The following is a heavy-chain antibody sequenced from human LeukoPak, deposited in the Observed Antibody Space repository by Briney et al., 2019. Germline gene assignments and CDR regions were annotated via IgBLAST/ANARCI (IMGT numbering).Heavy chain of an antibody. Sequence: SETLSLTCTVSGGSISSSSYYWGWIRQPPGKGLEWIGSIYYSGSTYYNPSLKSRVTISVDTSKNQFSLKLSSVTAADTAVYYCARAGGDDILTGYPPVPWGQGTLVTVSS. CDR1: GGSISSSSYY. D-gene: IGHD3-9*01. CDR3: ARAGGDDILTGYPPVP. J-gene: IGHJ5*02. CDR2: IYYSGST. V-gene: IGHV4-39*01.